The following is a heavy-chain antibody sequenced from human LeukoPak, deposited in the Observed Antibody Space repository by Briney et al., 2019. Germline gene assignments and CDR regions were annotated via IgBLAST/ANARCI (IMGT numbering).Heavy chain of an antibody. V-gene: IGHV1-69*13. CDR1: GGTFSSYA. J-gene: IGHJ4*02. CDR3: ASNSKKDIVVVVAATPLDY. CDR2: IIPIFGTA. Sequence: SVKVSCKASGGTFSSYAISWVRQDPGQGLEWMGGIIPIFGTANYAQKFQGRVTITADESTSTAYMELSSLRSEDTAVYYCASNSKKDIVVVVAATPLDYWGQGTLVTVSS. D-gene: IGHD2-15*01.